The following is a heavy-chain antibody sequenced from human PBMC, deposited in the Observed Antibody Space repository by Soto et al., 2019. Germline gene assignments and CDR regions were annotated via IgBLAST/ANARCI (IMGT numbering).Heavy chain of an antibody. CDR2: IYYSGST. CDR1: GGSISSYY. Sequence: PSETLSLTCTDPGGSISSYYWSWIRQPPGKGLEWIGYIYYSGSTNYNPSLKSRVTISVDTSKNQFSLKLSSVTAADTAVYYCARVYAYYDILTGSLYYYGMDVWGQGTTVTVSS. J-gene: IGHJ6*02. CDR3: ARVYAYYDILTGSLYYYGMDV. D-gene: IGHD3-9*01. V-gene: IGHV4-59*01.